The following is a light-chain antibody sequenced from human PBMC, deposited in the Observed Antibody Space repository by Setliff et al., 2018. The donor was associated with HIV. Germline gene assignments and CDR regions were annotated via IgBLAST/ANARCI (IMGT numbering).Light chain of an antibody. CDR2: DVS. V-gene: IGLV2-11*01. CDR3: SSTTGATVM. Sequence: QSVLTQPRSVSGSPGQSVTISCTGTSSDVGGYNYVSWYQQHPGTPPKLLIHDVSDRPSGVSNRFSGSKSGSTASLAISGLQAEDEADYYCSSTTGATVMFGGGTKVTVL. CDR1: SSDVGGYNY. J-gene: IGLJ3*02.